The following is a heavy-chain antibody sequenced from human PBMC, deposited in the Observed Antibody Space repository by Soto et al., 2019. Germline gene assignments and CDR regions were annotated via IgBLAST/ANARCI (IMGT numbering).Heavy chain of an antibody. Sequence: EVQLVESGGGLVQPGGSLRLSCAASGFTFSSYWLHWVRQAPGKGLVWVSRINSDGSSTSYADSVKGRFTISRDNAKNTLYLQMNSLKAEDTAVYYCAVAVAGPTAIGYWGQGTLVTVAS. CDR1: GFTFSSYW. CDR3: AVAVAGPTAIGY. D-gene: IGHD6-19*01. CDR2: INSDGSST. J-gene: IGHJ4*02. V-gene: IGHV3-74*01.